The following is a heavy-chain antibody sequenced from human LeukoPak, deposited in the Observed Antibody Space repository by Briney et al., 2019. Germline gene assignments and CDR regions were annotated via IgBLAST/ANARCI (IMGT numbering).Heavy chain of an antibody. CDR2: TYYRSKWYN. J-gene: IGHJ6*02. Sequence: SQTLSLTCAISGDSVSSNSAAWSWIRQSPSRGLEWLGRTYYRSKWYNDYAVSVKSRITINPDTSKNQFSLQLNSVTPEDTAVYYCASEEGTLTEGMDVWGQGTTVTVSS. CDR3: ASEEGTLTEGMDV. D-gene: IGHD1-14*01. CDR1: GDSVSSNSAA. V-gene: IGHV6-1*01.